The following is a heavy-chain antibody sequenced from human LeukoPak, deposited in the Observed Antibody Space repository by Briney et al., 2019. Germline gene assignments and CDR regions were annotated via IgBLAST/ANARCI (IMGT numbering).Heavy chain of an antibody. CDR1: GYTFTGYY. Sequence: ASVKVSCKASGYTFTGYYMHWVRQAPGQGLEWMGWINPNSGGTNYAQKFQGRVTMTRDTSISTAYMELNRLRSDDTAVYYCARSEQFPYYMDVWGKGTTVTVSS. J-gene: IGHJ6*03. V-gene: IGHV1-2*02. D-gene: IGHD6-19*01. CDR3: ARSEQFPYYMDV. CDR2: INPNSGGT.